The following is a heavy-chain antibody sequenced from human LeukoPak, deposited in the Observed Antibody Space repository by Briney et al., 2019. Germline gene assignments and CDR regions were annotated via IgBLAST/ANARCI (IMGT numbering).Heavy chain of an antibody. J-gene: IGHJ2*01. CDR3: ARDRAPPTSWYFDL. D-gene: IGHD3-10*01. CDR2: IYSDGTT. Sequence: GGSLRLSCAASGFTFSSYGMSWVRQAPGKGLEWVSIIYSDGTTYYADSVKGRFTISRDNSKNTLYLQMNSLRAEDTAVYYCARDRAPPTSWYFDLWGRGTLVTVSS. V-gene: IGHV3-53*01. CDR1: GFTFSSYG.